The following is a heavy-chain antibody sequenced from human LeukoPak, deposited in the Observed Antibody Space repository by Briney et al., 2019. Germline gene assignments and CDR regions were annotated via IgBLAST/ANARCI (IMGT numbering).Heavy chain of an antibody. Sequence: PSETLSLTCAVYGGSFSGYYWSWIRQPPGKGLEWIGEINHSGSTNYNPSPKSRVTISVDTSKNQFSLKLSSVTAADTAVYYCARDHYDFWSGYYPPGYYYYMDVWGKGTTVTVSS. CDR2: INHSGST. J-gene: IGHJ6*03. D-gene: IGHD3-3*01. CDR1: GGSFSGYY. V-gene: IGHV4-34*01. CDR3: ARDHYDFWSGYYPPGYYYYMDV.